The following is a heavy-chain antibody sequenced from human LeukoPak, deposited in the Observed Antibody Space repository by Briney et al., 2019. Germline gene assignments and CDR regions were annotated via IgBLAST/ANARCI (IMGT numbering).Heavy chain of an antibody. CDR1: GGSISSGDYY. J-gene: IGHJ6*02. CDR2: IYYSGST. CDR3: ARVDTLTGPFSMDV. V-gene: IGHV4-30-4*01. D-gene: IGHD3-9*01. Sequence: SQTLSLTCTVSGGSISSGDYYWSWIRQPPGKGLEWIGYIYYSGSTYYNPSLKSRVTISVDTSKNQFSLKLSSVTAADTAVYYCARVDTLTGPFSMDVWGQGTTVTVSS.